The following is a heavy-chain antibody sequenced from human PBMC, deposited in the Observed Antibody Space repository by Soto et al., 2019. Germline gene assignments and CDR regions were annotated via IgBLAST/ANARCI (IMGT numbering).Heavy chain of an antibody. CDR1: GFTFSSYA. D-gene: IGHD3-10*01. CDR2: ISGSGGST. V-gene: IGHV3-23*01. CDR3: AKDLVLTGITLLFDY. Sequence: GGSLSLSCAASGFTFSSYAMSWVRQAPGKGLEWVSAISGSGGSTYYADSVKGRFTISRDNSKNTLYLQMNSLRAEDTAVYYCAKDLVLTGITLLFDYWGQGTLVTVSS. J-gene: IGHJ4*02.